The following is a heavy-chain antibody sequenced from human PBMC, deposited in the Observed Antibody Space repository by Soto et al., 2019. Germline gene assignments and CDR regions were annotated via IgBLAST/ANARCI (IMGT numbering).Heavy chain of an antibody. CDR3: ARGFTIFGAQKSYDN. CDR1: GYTFTSYG. J-gene: IGHJ4*02. Sequence: GASVKVSCKASGYTFTSYGISWVRQAPGQGLEWMGWISAYNGNTNYAQKLQGRVTMTTDTSTSTAYMELRSLRSDDTAVYYCARGFTIFGAQKSYDNWGQGTLVTVSS. D-gene: IGHD3-3*01. V-gene: IGHV1-18*01. CDR2: ISAYNGNT.